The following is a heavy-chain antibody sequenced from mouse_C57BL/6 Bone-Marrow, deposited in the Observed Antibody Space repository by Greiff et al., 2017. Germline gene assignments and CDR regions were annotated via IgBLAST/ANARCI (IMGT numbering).Heavy chain of an antibody. CDR2: IYPGSGST. Sequence: QVQLQQSGAELVKPGASVKMSCKASGYTFTSYWMTWVKQRPGQGLEWIGDIYPGSGSTNYNEKFKSKATLTVDTSSSTAYMQLSSLTSEDSAVYYCARPYYSNYWYFDVWGRGTTVTVSA. CDR3: ARPYYSNYWYFDV. J-gene: IGHJ1*03. CDR1: GYTFTSYW. V-gene: IGHV1-55*01. D-gene: IGHD2-5*01.